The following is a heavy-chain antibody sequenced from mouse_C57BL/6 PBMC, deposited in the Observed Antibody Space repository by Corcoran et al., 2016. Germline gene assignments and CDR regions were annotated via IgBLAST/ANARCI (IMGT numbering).Heavy chain of an antibody. V-gene: IGHV1-76*01. Sequence: QVQLKQSGAELVRPGASVKLSCKASGYTFTDYYINWVKQRPGQGLEWIARIYPGSGNTYYNEKFKGKATLTAEKSSSTAYMQLSSLTSEDSAVYFCAREGGSSYYCAMDYWGQGTSVTVSS. CDR3: AREGGSSYYCAMDY. CDR1: GYTFTDYY. CDR2: IYPGSGNT. J-gene: IGHJ4*01. D-gene: IGHD1-1*01.